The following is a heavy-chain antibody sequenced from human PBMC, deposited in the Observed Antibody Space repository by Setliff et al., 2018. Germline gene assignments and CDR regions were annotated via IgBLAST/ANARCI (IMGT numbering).Heavy chain of an antibody. CDR3: ARGSSSYDY. Sequence: GGSLRLSCAASGFTFSSYAMSWVRQAPGKGLEWVSYISSSGYTIYYADSVKGRFTISRDNAKNSLYLQMNSLRAEDTAVYYCARGSSSYDYWGQGTLVTVSS. CDR2: ISSSGYTI. D-gene: IGHD6-6*01. CDR1: GFTFSSYA. V-gene: IGHV3-48*04. J-gene: IGHJ4*02.